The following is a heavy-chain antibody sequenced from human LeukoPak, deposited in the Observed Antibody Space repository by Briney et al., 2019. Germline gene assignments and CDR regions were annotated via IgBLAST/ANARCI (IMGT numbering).Heavy chain of an antibody. J-gene: IGHJ4*02. D-gene: IGHD2-2*01. CDR3: ARDGDIVVVPAATNFDY. V-gene: IGHV3-30-3*01. Sequence: TGRSLRLSCAASGFTFSSYAMHWVRQAPGKGLERVAVISYDGSNKYYADSVKGRFTISRDNSKNTLYLQMNSLRAEDTAVYYCARDGDIVVVPAATNFDYWGQGTLVTVSS. CDR1: GFTFSSYA. CDR2: ISYDGSNK.